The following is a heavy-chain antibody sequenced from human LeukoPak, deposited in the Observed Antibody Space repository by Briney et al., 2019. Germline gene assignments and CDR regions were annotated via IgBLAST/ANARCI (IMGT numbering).Heavy chain of an antibody. Sequence: GRSLRLSCAASGFTFSSYAMHWVRQAPGKGLEWVAVISYDGNNKYYADSVKGRFTISRDNSKNTVYLQMNSLGAEDTAVYYCARGPRFAIRMIVVVAKGHFDYWGQGTLVTVSS. J-gene: IGHJ4*02. CDR1: GFTFSSYA. D-gene: IGHD3-22*01. V-gene: IGHV3-30*04. CDR2: ISYDGNNK. CDR3: ARGPRFAIRMIVVVAKGHFDY.